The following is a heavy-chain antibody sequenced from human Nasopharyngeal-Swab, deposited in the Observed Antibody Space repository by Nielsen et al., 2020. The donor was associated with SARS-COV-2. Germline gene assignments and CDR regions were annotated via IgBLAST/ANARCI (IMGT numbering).Heavy chain of an antibody. CDR3: VSAGSIEY. D-gene: IGHD3-10*01. V-gene: IGHV3-33*01. Sequence: LSLTCVASGLTYKYGMNWVRQAPGKGLEWGSVIWYDGSKKFYAESVKGRFSISRDESKNTVYLQMSSLRVEDPAVYYCVSAGSIEYWGPGTLVTVSS. CDR1: GLTYKYG. CDR2: IWYDGSKK. J-gene: IGHJ4*02.